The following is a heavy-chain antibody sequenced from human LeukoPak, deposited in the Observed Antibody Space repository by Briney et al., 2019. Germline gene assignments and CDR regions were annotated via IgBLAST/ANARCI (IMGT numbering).Heavy chain of an antibody. J-gene: IGHJ5*02. V-gene: IGHV1-69*13. Sequence: SVKVSCKASGYTFTGYYMHWVRQAPGQGLEWMGGIIPIFGTANYAQKFQGRVTITADESTSTAYMELSSLRSEDTAVYYCARLTNYYDSSGRLTPWGQGTLVTVSS. CDR2: IIPIFGTA. CDR3: ARLTNYYDSSGRLTP. CDR1: GYTFTGYY. D-gene: IGHD3-22*01.